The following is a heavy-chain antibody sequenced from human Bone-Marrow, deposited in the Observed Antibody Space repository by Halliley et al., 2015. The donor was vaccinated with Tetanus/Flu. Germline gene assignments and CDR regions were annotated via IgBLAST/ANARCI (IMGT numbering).Heavy chain of an antibody. V-gene: IGHV3-13*01. CDR1: GFTFSSFD. CDR3: AAGARDSFYI. CDR2: IYSGGDT. J-gene: IGHJ3*02. Sequence: SLRLSCAASGFTFSSFDMHWVRQPVGKGLEWVSGIYSGGDTYYTDSVEGRFTISRHNAKNSVYLELNRLRAGDTALYYCAAGARDSFYIWGQGTMVTVSS.